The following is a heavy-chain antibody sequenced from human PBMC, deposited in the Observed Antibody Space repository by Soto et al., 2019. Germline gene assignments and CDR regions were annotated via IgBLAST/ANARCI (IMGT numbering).Heavy chain of an antibody. V-gene: IGHV3-53*01. J-gene: IGHJ6*02. CDR2: IYSGGST. CDR3: ARGGYPYYYGMDV. Sequence: GGSLRLSCAASGFTVSSNYMSWVRQAPGKGLEWVSVIYSGGSTYYADSVKGRFTISRDNSKNTLYLQMNSLRAEDTAVYYCARGGYPYYYGMDVWGQGTTVTSP. CDR1: GFTVSSNY. D-gene: IGHD6-13*01.